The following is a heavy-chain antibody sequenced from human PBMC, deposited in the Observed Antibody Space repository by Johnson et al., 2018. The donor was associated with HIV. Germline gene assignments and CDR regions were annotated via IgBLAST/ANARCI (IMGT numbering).Heavy chain of an antibody. D-gene: IGHD2-2*01. V-gene: IGHV3-9*01. CDR1: GFNFDDFA. Sequence: VQLVESGGGLVQPGRSLRLSCTASGFNFDDFAMHWVRQAPGKGLEWVSRISWNRASVAYADSVKGRFTISRDNAKNSLYLQMNSLRAEDTAVYYCARNGLIPAAKGVAFDIWGQGTMVSVSS. CDR2: ISWNRASV. CDR3: ARNGLIPAAKGVAFDI. J-gene: IGHJ3*02.